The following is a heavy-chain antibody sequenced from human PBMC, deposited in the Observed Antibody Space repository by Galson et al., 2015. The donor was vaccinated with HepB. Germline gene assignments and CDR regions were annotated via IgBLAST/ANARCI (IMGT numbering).Heavy chain of an antibody. J-gene: IGHJ4*02. V-gene: IGHV4-59*01. Sequence: ETLSLTCTVSGDSISNYYWSWIRQPPGKELEWIGYIFYSGNTNYNPSLKSRVTISVDTSKNQFSLKLRSVTAADTAIYYCARAFTGTHFDYWGQGTLVTVSS. CDR1: GDSISNYY. CDR2: IFYSGNT. CDR3: ARAFTGTHFDY. D-gene: IGHD2-8*02.